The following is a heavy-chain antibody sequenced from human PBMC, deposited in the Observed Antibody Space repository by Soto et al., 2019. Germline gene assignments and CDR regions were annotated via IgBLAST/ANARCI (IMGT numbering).Heavy chain of an antibody. CDR1: GFTFSSYS. J-gene: IGHJ5*02. CDR2: ISSSSSTI. V-gene: IGHV3-48*01. CDR3: ARAVKVERRARESNWFDP. Sequence: EVQLVESGGGLVQPGGSLRLSCAASGFTFSSYSMNWVRQAPGKGLEWVSYISSSSSTIYYADSVKGRFTISRDNAKNSLYLPMNSLRAEDTAVYYGARAVKVERRARESNWFDPWGQGTLVTVSS. D-gene: IGHD1-1*01.